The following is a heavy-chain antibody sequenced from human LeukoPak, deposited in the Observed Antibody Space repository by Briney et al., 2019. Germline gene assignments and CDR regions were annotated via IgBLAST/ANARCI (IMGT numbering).Heavy chain of an antibody. V-gene: IGHV4-39*07. CDR3: ARDVYTGPKRGLRLFDI. Sequence: GSLRLSCAASGFTFSSYAMHWVRQPPGKGLEWIGSIYYSGSTYYNPSLKSRVTISVDTSKNQFSLKLSSVTAADTAVYYCARDVYTGPKRGLRLFDIWGQGTMVTVSS. CDR2: IYYSGST. CDR1: GFTFSSYA. D-gene: IGHD1-7*01. J-gene: IGHJ3*02.